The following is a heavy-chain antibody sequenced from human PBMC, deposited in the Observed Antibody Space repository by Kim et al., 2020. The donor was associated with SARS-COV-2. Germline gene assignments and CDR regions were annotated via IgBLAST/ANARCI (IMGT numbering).Heavy chain of an antibody. CDR2: INARRTT. J-gene: IGHJ4*02. Sequence: GGSLRLSCAASGFSFVDYAMGWVRQAPGKGLEWVSTINARRTTYYSDSVKGRFTISRESSKNVVDLQMNSLRADDTAVYYCAKTIVEASFFDYWGQGTLV. V-gene: IGHV3-23*01. D-gene: IGHD1-26*01. CDR3: AKTIVEASFFDY. CDR1: GFSFVDYA.